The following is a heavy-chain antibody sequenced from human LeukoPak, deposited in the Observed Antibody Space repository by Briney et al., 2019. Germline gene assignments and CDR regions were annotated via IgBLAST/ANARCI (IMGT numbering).Heavy chain of an antibody. Sequence: ASVKVSCTASGYTFTSYGISWVRQAPGQGLEWMGWINPNSGGTNYAQKLQGRVTMTTDTSTSTAYMELRSLRSDDTAVYYCARVGDGDRFDYWGQGTLVTVSS. D-gene: IGHD4-17*01. CDR3: ARVGDGDRFDY. J-gene: IGHJ4*02. CDR1: GYTFTSYG. CDR2: INPNSGGT. V-gene: IGHV1-18*01.